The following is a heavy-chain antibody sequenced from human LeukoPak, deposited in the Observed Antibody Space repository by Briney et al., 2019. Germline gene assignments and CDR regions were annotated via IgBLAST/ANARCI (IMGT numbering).Heavy chain of an antibody. D-gene: IGHD2-15*01. CDR2: FDPEDGET. J-gene: IGHJ4*02. CDR3: ARATRWPYYFDY. V-gene: IGHV1-24*01. CDR1: GYTLTELS. Sequence: ASVTVSCKVSGYTLTELSMHWVRQAPGKGLEWMGGFDPEDGETIYAQKFQGRVTMTEDTSTDTAYMELSSLRSEDTAVYYCARATRWPYYFDYWGQGTLVTVSS.